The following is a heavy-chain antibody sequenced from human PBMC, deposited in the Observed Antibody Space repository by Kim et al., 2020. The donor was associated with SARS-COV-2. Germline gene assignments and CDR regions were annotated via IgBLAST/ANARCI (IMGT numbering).Heavy chain of an antibody. CDR1: GFTFSSYW. Sequence: GGSLRLSCAASGFTFSSYWMHWVRQAPGKGLVWVSRINSDGSSTSYADSVKGRFTISRDNAKNTLYLQMNSLRAEDTAVYYCAREMATMFAYYYYGMDVWGQGTTVTVSS. J-gene: IGHJ6*02. CDR2: INSDGSST. CDR3: AREMATMFAYYYYGMDV. D-gene: IGHD3-10*02. V-gene: IGHV3-74*01.